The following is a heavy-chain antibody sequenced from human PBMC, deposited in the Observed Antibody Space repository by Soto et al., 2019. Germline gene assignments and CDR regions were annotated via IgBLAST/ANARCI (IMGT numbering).Heavy chain of an antibody. D-gene: IGHD2-8*01. V-gene: IGHV1-18*01. Sequence: QGHLVQSEAEVKKSGASVKVSCKASGYTFTRYGISWVRQAPGQGLEWMGWISGYNGDTNYDQKFQCRVSMTIDTSTTTAYMELRSLTSDDTAVYYCAKNGQPPYYYYGLDVWGQGTKVTVSS. J-gene: IGHJ6*02. CDR2: ISGYNGDT. CDR1: GYTFTRYG. CDR3: AKNGQPPYYYYGLDV.